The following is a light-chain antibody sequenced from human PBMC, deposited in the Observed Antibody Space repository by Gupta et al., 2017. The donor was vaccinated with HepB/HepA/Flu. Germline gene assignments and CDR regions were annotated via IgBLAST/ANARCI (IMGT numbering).Light chain of an antibody. V-gene: IGLV2-14*01. Sequence: QSALTQPASVPGSPGQSITISCTGTSSDVGGYNYVSWYQLHPGKAPKLMIYDVSNRPSGVSNRFSGSKSGNTASLTISGLQAEDEADYYCSSFTSSSTLYVVFGGGTKLTVL. CDR1: SSDVGGYNY. CDR2: DVS. CDR3: SSFTSSSTLYVV. J-gene: IGLJ2*01.